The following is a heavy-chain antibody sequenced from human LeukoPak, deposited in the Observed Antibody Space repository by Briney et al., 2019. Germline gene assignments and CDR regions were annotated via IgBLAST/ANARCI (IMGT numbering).Heavy chain of an antibody. D-gene: IGHD2-2*02. CDR2: IWYDGSNK. CDR3: ARDIVSYYIDY. CDR1: GFTFSRHG. V-gene: IGHV3-33*01. J-gene: IGHJ4*02. Sequence: LTGGSLRLSCAASGFTFSRHGMHWVRQAPGKGLXWVAVIWYDGSNKYYADAVKGRFTISRDNSKNMLYLQMNSLRAEDTAVYYCARDIVSYYIDYWGQGTLVTVSS.